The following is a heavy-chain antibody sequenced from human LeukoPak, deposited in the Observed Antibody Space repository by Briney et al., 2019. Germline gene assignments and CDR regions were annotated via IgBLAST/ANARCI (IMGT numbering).Heavy chain of an antibody. CDR2: ISSSAGYM. CDR1: GFIFRDYH. J-gene: IGHJ4*02. D-gene: IGHD3-22*01. CDR3: ARGLWDYYDSSNYRTFDY. V-gene: IGHV3-21*01. Sequence: GGSLRLSCAASGFIFRDYHIHWVRQAPGKGLEWVSSISSSAGYMYYADSVKGRFTISRDNAKNSLYLQMNTLRAEDTAVYYCARGLWDYYDSSNYRTFDYWGQGTLVTVSS.